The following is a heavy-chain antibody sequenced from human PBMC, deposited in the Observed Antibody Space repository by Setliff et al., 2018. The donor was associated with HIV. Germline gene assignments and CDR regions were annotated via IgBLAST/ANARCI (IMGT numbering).Heavy chain of an antibody. J-gene: IGHJ4*02. CDR1: GYTFPHSW. V-gene: IGHV5-51*01. CDR3: ATSPGTYSDSSASYFDY. CDR2: IYLSDSDT. Sequence: GESLKISCKGSGYTFPHSWIGWVRQMPGKGLEWMGIIYLSDSDTRYSRSFQGQVTISVDQSITTAYLQWSSLKASDTAMYYCATSPGTYSDSSASYFDYWGQGTLVTVSS. D-gene: IGHD6-6*01.